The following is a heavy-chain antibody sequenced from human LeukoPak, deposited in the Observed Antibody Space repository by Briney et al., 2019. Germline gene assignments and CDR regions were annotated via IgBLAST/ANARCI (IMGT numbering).Heavy chain of an antibody. CDR1: GGSFSGYY. Sequence: PSETLSLTCAVYGGSFSGYYWSWIRQPPGKGLEWIGEINHSGSTNYNPSLKSRVTISVDTSKNQFSLKLSSVTAADTAVYYCARDSSGWYFSDYWGQGTLVTVSS. D-gene: IGHD6-19*01. V-gene: IGHV4-34*01. CDR2: INHSGST. CDR3: ARDSSGWYFSDY. J-gene: IGHJ4*02.